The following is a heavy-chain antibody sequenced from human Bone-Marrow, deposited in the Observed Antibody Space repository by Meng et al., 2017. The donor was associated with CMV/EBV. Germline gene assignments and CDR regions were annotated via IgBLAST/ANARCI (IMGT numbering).Heavy chain of an antibody. CDR3: ARDIAVAGTGGRYFDY. Sequence: SRPGRVQPSEPPSPPCTCSGGSISRHSYYWCWIRQPPGKGLELIGSIYYSGSTYYNPSLKSRVTISVDTSKNQFSLKLSSVTAADTAVYYCARDIAVAGTGGRYFDYWGQGTLVTVSS. CDR1: GGSISRHSYY. J-gene: IGHJ4*02. CDR2: IYYSGST. D-gene: IGHD6-19*01. V-gene: IGHV4-39*07.